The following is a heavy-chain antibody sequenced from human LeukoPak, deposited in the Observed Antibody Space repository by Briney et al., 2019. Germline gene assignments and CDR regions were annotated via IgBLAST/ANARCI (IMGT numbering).Heavy chain of an antibody. CDR1: GGSISSSSYY. V-gene: IGHV4-39*07. Sequence: SETLSLTCTVSGGSISSSSYYWGWIRQPPGKGLEWIGSIYYSGSTYYNPSLKSRVTISVDTSKNQFSLKLSFVTAADTAVYYCARGYYYDSSGYYWSFDYWGQGTLVTVSS. D-gene: IGHD3-22*01. CDR3: ARGYYYDSSGYYWSFDY. CDR2: IYYSGST. J-gene: IGHJ4*02.